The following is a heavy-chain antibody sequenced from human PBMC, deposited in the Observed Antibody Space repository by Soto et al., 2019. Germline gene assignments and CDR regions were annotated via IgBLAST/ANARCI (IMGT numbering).Heavy chain of an antibody. Sequence: GGSLRLSCAASGVTFSDYYMSWIRQAPGKGLEWVSYISGSDGAIYYAASVKGRATISRANAKSSLYLQMNSLRAEDTAVYYCARDMIVIRGAFHLWGQGTMVTVSS. CDR2: ISGSDGAI. CDR1: GVTFSDYY. V-gene: IGHV3-11*04. J-gene: IGHJ3*01. D-gene: IGHD3-22*01. CDR3: ARDMIVIRGAFHL.